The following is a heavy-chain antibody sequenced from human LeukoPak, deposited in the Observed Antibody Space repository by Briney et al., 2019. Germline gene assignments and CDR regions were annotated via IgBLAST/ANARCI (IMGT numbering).Heavy chain of an antibody. CDR1: GFTVSSNY. Sequence: GGSLRLSCAASGFTVSSNYMSWVRQAPGKGLEWVSVIYSGGSTNYADSVKGRFTISRDNSKNTLYLQMNSLRVEDTAVYYCTRGGGAEAFDIWGQGTMVTVSS. V-gene: IGHV3-66*01. D-gene: IGHD2-21*01. CDR2: IYSGGST. J-gene: IGHJ3*02. CDR3: TRGGGAEAFDI.